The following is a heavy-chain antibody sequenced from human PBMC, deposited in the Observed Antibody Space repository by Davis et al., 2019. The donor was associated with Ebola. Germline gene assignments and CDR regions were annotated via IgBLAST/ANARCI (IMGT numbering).Heavy chain of an antibody. CDR2: IYSGGST. CDR1: GFTFSSYV. J-gene: IGHJ6*02. V-gene: IGHV3-66*01. Sequence: GGSLRLSCAASGFTFSSYVMTWVRQAPGKGLEWVSVIYSGGSTYYADSVKGRFTISRDNSKNTLYLQMNSLRAEDTAVYYCARIQSGHHGMDVWGQGTTVTVSS. CDR3: ARIQSGHHGMDV. D-gene: IGHD3-10*01.